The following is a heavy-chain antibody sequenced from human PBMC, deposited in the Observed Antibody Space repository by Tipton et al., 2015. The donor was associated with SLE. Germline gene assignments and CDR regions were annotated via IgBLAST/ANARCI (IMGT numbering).Heavy chain of an antibody. CDR3: AKAPEVFVEYFWGTPEGGH. CDR1: GFALTKYG. Sequence: GSLRLSCAASGFALTKYGMNWVRQAPGKGLEWVSGISGSGGSTNYADSVRGRFTISRDNSKNTLYLQMNSLKTEDTAVYYCAKAPEVFVEYFWGTPEGGHWGQGTLVTVSS. V-gene: IGHV3-23*01. D-gene: IGHD3-16*01. CDR2: ISGSGGST. J-gene: IGHJ4*02.